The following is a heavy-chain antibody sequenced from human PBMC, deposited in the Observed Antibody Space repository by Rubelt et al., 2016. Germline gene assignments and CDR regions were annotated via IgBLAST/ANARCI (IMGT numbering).Heavy chain of an antibody. CDR3: ARDGGGSYEFVWYFDY. D-gene: IGHD1-26*01. J-gene: IGHJ4*02. CDR1: GGSVSSGSYY. CDR2: IYYSGST. Sequence: QVQLQESGPGLVKPSETLSLTCTVSGGSVSSGSYYWSWIRQPPGKGLEWIGYIYYSGSTNYTPSLMVRVPSSVDTSKNQFSLKLSSVTAADTAVDYCARDGGGSYEFVWYFDYWGQGTLVTVSS. V-gene: IGHV4-61*01.